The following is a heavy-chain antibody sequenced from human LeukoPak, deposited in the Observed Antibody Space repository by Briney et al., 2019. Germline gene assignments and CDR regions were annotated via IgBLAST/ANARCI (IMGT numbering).Heavy chain of an antibody. D-gene: IGHD3-9*01. V-gene: IGHV1-2*02. CDR1: GYTFTGYY. Sequence: ASVKVSCKASGYTFTGYYMHWVRQAPGQGLEWMGWINPNSGGTNYAQKLQGRVTMTTDTSTSTAYMELRSLRSDDTAVYYCARGRGGPHLRYFDWLNRWGQGTLVTVSS. J-gene: IGHJ4*02. CDR2: INPNSGGT. CDR3: ARGRGGPHLRYFDWLNR.